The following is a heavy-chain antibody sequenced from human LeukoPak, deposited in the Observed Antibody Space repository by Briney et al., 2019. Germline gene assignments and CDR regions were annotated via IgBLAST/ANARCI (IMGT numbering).Heavy chain of an antibody. D-gene: IGHD4-17*01. CDR3: AREGPTGFDY. CDR2: ISPYNENT. V-gene: IGHV1-18*01. CDR1: DYTFISYA. J-gene: IGHJ4*02. Sequence: ASVKVSCKASDYTFISYAISWVRQAPGQGLEWMGWISPYNENTNYAQKLRGRVTMTTDISTTTAYMELKSLRSDDTAVYYCAREGPTGFDYWGQGTLVTVSS.